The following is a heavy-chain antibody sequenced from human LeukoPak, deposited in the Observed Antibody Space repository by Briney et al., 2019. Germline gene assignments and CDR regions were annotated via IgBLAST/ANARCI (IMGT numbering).Heavy chain of an antibody. CDR2: IYHSGST. V-gene: IGHV4-4*02. CDR3: ARTYYYDAFDI. J-gene: IGHJ3*02. Sequence: PSETLSLTCAVSGGSISSSNWWSWVRQPPGKGLEWIGEIYHSGSTNYNPSLKSRVTISVDTSKNQFSLKLSSVTAADTAVYYCARTYYYDAFDIWGQGTMVTVSS. CDR1: GGSISSSNW. D-gene: IGHD3-10*01.